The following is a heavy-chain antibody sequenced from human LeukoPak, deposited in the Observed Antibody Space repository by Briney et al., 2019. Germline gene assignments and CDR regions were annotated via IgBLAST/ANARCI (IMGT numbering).Heavy chain of an antibody. CDR1: GFTVSDNY. Sequence: PGGSLRLSCAASGFTVSDNYMSWVRQAPGKGLEWDSVIYSGGTTYYADSVKGRFTISRDNSKNTLHLQMSGLRAEDTAVYYCARNSFRVNTHYFYGMDVWGQGTTVTVSS. D-gene: IGHD3-10*01. CDR3: ARNSFRVNTHYFYGMDV. CDR2: IYSGGTT. V-gene: IGHV3-53*01. J-gene: IGHJ6*02.